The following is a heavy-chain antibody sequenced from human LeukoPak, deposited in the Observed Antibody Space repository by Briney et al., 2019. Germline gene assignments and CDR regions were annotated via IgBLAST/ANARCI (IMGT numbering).Heavy chain of an antibody. Sequence: SETLSLTCTVSNGSMISYYWSWLRQPPGKGLEWMGYIYYGGSTNYNPSLKSRVTILVDTSKNQFSLKLGSVTAADTAVYYCAREGAGSYGFRYIDLWGKGTAVTVSS. CDR2: IYYGGST. V-gene: IGHV4-59*01. CDR1: NGSMISYY. J-gene: IGHJ6*03. D-gene: IGHD5-18*01. CDR3: AREGAGSYGFRYIDL.